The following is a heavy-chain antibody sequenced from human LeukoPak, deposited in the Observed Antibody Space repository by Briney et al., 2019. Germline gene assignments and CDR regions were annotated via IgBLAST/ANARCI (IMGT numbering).Heavy chain of an antibody. D-gene: IGHD3-3*01. J-gene: IGHJ4*02. CDR3: AKRHYDFWSGYQNQMYYFDY. CDR1: GFTFSSYA. CDR2: ISGSGGST. Sequence: GGSLRLSCAASGFTFSSYAMSWVRQAPGKGLEWVSAISGSGGSTYHADSVKGRFTISRDNSKNTLYLQMNSLRAEDTAVYYCAKRHYDFWSGYQNQMYYFDYWGQGTLVTVSS. V-gene: IGHV3-23*01.